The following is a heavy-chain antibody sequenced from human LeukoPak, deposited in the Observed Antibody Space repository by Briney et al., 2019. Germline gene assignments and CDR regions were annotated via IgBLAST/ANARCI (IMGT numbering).Heavy chain of an antibody. Sequence: SETLSLTCTVSGGSISSYYWSSIRQPPGKGLEWIGYIYYSGSTNYNPSLKSRVTISVDTSKNQFSLKLSSVTAADTAVYYCARHAYGDYNFDYWGQGTLVTVSS. J-gene: IGHJ4*02. D-gene: IGHD4-17*01. CDR1: GGSISSYY. CDR2: IYYSGST. V-gene: IGHV4-59*08. CDR3: ARHAYGDYNFDY.